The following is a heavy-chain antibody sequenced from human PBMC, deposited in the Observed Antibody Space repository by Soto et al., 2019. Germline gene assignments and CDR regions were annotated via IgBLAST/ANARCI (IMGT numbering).Heavy chain of an antibody. D-gene: IGHD3-10*01. Sequence: SETLSLTCAVSGYSISSGYYWGWIRQPPGKGLEWIGSIYHSGSTYYNPSLKSRVTISVDTSKNQFSLKLSSVTAADTAVYYCAVERITMVRGVIGWGQGTLVT. CDR3: AVERITMVRGVIG. CDR1: GYSISSGYY. CDR2: IYHSGST. J-gene: IGHJ4*02. V-gene: IGHV4-38-2*01.